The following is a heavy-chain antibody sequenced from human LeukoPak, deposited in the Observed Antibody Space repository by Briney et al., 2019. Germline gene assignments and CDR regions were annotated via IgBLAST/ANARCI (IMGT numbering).Heavy chain of an antibody. CDR2: ISKDSYDI. CDR1: GFNFNIYN. Sequence: GGSLRLSCAAGGFNFNIYNMNSVRQAPGKGLEWVSHISKDSYDISYAGSVRGRFTATRDNAKSSLYLQVSSLRDEDTAVYYCAGDFRGNYSLDYWAQGTLVTVSS. J-gene: IGHJ4*02. D-gene: IGHD1-7*01. CDR3: AGDFRGNYSLDY. V-gene: IGHV3-48*02.